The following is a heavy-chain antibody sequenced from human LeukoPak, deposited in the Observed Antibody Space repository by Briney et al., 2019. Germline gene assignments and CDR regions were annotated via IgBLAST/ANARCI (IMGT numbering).Heavy chain of an antibody. V-gene: IGHV3-30*04. J-gene: IGHJ5*02. D-gene: IGHD6-19*01. CDR2: ISYDGSNE. Sequence: GRSLRLSCAASGFSFSSYAMHWVRQAPGKGLEGVAAISYDGSNEYYPDSVKGRFTISRDNSKNTLYLQMNSLRAEDTAVYYCARDSSGSYNWFDPWGQGTLVTVSS. CDR1: GFSFSSYA. CDR3: ARDSSGSYNWFDP.